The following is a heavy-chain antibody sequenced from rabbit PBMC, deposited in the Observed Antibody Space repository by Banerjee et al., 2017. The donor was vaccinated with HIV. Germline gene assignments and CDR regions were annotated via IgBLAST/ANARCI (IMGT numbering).Heavy chain of an antibody. CDR3: AGARTTVTDYASYL. J-gene: IGHJ4*01. V-gene: IGHV1S40*01. D-gene: IGHD2-1*01. Sequence: QSLEESGGDLVKPGASLTLTCTASGFSLSIYEMCWVRQAPGKGLEWVACIDAGSSGSTYYANWAKGRFTISKTSSTTVTLQMTSLTAADTATYFCAGARTTVTDYASYLRGPGTLVTVS. CDR2: IDAGSSGST. CDR1: GFSLSIYE.